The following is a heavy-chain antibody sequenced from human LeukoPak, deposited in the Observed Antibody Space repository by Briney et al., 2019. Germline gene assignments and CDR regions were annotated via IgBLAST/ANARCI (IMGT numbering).Heavy chain of an antibody. CDR1: GFTFDDYG. D-gene: IGHD3-9*01. CDR2: INWNGGST. CDR3: ARDNYDILTGYYKPPDY. Sequence: PGGSLRLSCAASGFTFDDYGMSWVRQAPGKGLEWVSGINWNGGSTGYTDSVKGRFTISRDNAKNSLYLRVSSLRAEDTAFYYCARDNYDILTGYYKPPDYWGQGALVTVSS. V-gene: IGHV3-20*04. J-gene: IGHJ4*02.